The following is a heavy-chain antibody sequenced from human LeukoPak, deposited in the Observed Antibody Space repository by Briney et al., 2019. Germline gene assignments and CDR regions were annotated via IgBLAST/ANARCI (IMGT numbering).Heavy chain of an antibody. V-gene: IGHV3-7*01. D-gene: IGHD3-10*02. CDR1: GFTLSSHW. J-gene: IGHJ4*02. Sequence: PGGSLRLSCAVSGFTLSSHWMSWVRQAPGKGLEWVANIKTDGSEKYYVDSVKGRVTISRDNAKNSLYLQMNSLRADDTAVYYCARLWSAPDYWGQGTVVTVSS. CDR3: ARLWSAPDY. CDR2: IKTDGSEK.